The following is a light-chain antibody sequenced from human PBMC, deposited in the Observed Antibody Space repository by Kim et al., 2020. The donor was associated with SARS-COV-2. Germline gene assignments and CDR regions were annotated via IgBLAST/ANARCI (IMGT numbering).Light chain of an antibody. CDR2: QDS. CDR3: QAWDSSTAV. J-gene: IGLJ3*02. Sequence: SGSAGQTASITCSGDKLGDKYACWYQQKPGQSPVLVIYQDSKRPSGIPERFSGSNSGNTATLTIGGTQAMDEADYYCQAWDSSTAVFGGGTQLTVL. CDR1: KLGDKY. V-gene: IGLV3-1*01.